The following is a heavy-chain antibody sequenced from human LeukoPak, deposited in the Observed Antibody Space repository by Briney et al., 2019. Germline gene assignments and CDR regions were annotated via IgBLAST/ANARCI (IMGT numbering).Heavy chain of an antibody. CDR2: IKSKTDGGTT. D-gene: IGHD3-10*01. J-gene: IGHJ4*02. CDR1: GFTFSNAW. Sequence: GGSLRLSCAASGFTFSNAWMSWVRQAPGKGLEWFGRIKSKTDGGTTDYAAPVKGRFTITRDDSKNTLYLQMNSLKTEDTAVYYCTTGYYGSGNNDYWGQGTLVTVSS. V-gene: IGHV3-15*01. CDR3: TTGYYGSGNNDY.